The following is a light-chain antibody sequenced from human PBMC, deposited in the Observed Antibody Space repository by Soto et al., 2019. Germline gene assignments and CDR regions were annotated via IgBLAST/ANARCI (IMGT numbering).Light chain of an antibody. J-gene: IGKJ1*01. CDR3: QQYNTFWT. Sequence: DIQMTQSPSTLSAPVGDRVTITCRASQSVNSWLAWYQQKPGKAPKLLIYKASSLEGGVPSRFSGSGSGTEFTLTISGLQPDDFATYYCQQYNTFWTFGQGTKVDMK. CDR2: KAS. CDR1: QSVNSW. V-gene: IGKV1-5*03.